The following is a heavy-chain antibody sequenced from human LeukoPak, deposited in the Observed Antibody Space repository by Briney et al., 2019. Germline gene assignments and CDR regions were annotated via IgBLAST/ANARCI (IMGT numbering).Heavy chain of an antibody. CDR3: ASSPDTAMDYYYYGMDV. CDR2: IIPILGIA. CDR1: GGTFSSYA. V-gene: IGHV1-69*04. J-gene: IGHJ6*02. D-gene: IGHD5-18*01. Sequence: ASVTVSCKASGGTFSSYAISWVRQAPGQGLELMGRIIPILGIANYAQKFQGRVTITADKSTSTAYMELNSLRSEDTAVYYCASSPDTAMDYYYYGMDVWGQGTTVTVSS.